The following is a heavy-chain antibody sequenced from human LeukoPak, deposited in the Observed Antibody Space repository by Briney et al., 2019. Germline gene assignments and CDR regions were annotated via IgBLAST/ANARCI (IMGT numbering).Heavy chain of an antibody. CDR3: ARGTPMVRGVISYHYYYYYMDV. J-gene: IGHJ6*03. D-gene: IGHD3-10*01. CDR2: IIPILGIA. V-gene: IGHV1-69*04. CDR1: GGTFSSYA. Sequence: SVKVSCKASGGTFSSYAISWVRQAPGQGLEWMGRIIPILGIANYAQKFQGRVTITADKSTSTAYMELSGLRSEDTAVYYCARGTPMVRGVISYHYYYYYMDVWGKGTTVTVSS.